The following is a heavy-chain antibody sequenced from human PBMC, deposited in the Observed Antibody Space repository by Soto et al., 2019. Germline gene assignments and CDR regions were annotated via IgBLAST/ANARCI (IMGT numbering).Heavy chain of an antibody. CDR2: ISGSGGST. V-gene: IGHV3-23*01. CDR1: GFTFSSYA. CDR3: ATCSTSCYRLDY. Sequence: GGSLRLSCAASGFTFSSYAMSWFRQAPGKGLEWVSAISGSGGSTYYADSVKGRFTISRDNSKNTLYLQMNSLRAEDTAVYYCATCSTSCYRLDYWGQGTLVTVSS. D-gene: IGHD2-2*02. J-gene: IGHJ4*02.